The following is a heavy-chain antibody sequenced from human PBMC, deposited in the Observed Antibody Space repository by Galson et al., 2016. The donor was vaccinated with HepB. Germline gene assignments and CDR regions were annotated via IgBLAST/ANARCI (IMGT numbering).Heavy chain of an antibody. J-gene: IGHJ2*01. V-gene: IGHV3-74*01. CDR1: GLDFRRYW. CDR3: TRETRWYFDL. Sequence: SLRLSCAVSGLDFRRYWMHWVRQTPGKGLVWVSRINADGIATGYADSVKGRFTISRDDAKNTLYLQMNTLRVEDTAVYYCTRETRWYFDLWGRGTLLTVSS. CDR2: INADGIAT.